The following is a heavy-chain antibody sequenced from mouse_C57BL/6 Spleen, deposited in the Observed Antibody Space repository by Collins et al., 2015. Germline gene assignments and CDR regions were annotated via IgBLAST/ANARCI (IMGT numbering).Heavy chain of an antibody. CDR3: TRSEIFYYGHSPYYFDY. V-gene: IGHV1-15*01. CDR2: IDPETGGT. Sequence: QVQLQQSGAELVRPGASVTLSCKASGYTFTEYEMHWVKQTPVHGLEWIGAIDPETGGTAYNQKFKGKAMLTADSSSNTAFMELRSLTSEDSAVYYCTRSEIFYYGHSPYYFDYWGQGTTLTVSS. CDR1: GYTFTEYE. J-gene: IGHJ2*01. D-gene: IGHD1-1*01.